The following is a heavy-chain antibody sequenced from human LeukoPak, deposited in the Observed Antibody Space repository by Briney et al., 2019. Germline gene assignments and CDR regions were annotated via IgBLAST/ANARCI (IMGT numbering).Heavy chain of an antibody. D-gene: IGHD3-10*01. Sequence: GGSLRLSCAASGFTFSNAWMSWVRQAPGKGLEWVGRIKSKTDGGTTDYAAPVKGRFTISRDDSKNTLYLQMNSLKTEDTAVYYCTTETYYYGSGSYYRGDNWFDPWGQGTLVTVSS. CDR2: IKSKTDGGTT. J-gene: IGHJ5*02. V-gene: IGHV3-15*01. CDR1: GFTFSNAW. CDR3: TTETYYYGSGSYYRGDNWFDP.